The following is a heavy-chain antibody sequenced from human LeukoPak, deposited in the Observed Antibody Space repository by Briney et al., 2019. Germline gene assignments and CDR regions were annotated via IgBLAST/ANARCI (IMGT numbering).Heavy chain of an antibody. CDR1: GFNFNDAW. V-gene: IGHV3-15*01. J-gene: IGHJ4*02. CDR3: TTLAH. Sequence: GGSLRRSCAASGFNFNDAWMSWVRQAPGKGLEWVGRIKSKDDGGTAHYAAPVKGRFSISRDDSKHTVTLQMNSLKRDDTALYYCTTLAHWGQGALVTVSS. CDR2: IKSKDDGGTA.